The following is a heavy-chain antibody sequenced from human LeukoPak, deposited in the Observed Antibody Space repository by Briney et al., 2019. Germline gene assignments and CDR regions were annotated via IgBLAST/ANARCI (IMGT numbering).Heavy chain of an antibody. J-gene: IGHJ3*02. CDR3: ARGFRNYLNGDAFDI. CDR2: IYYSGST. D-gene: IGHD1-7*01. V-gene: IGHV4-39*07. Sequence: PSGTLSLTCTVSGGSISSSSYYWGWIRQPPGKGLEWIGSIYYSGSTYYNPSLKSRVTISVDTSKNQFSLKLSSVTAADTAVYYCARGFRNYLNGDAFDIWGQGTMVTVSS. CDR1: GGSISSSSYY.